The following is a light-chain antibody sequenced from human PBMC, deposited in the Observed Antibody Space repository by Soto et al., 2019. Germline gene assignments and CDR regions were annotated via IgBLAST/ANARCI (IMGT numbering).Light chain of an antibody. CDR2: DTS. CDR1: QSVSSTF. CDR3: QQYSSLPFT. J-gene: IGKJ3*01. V-gene: IGKV3-20*01. Sequence: SVLTRSPGTLSLSPGERATLSCRASQSVSSTFLAWYQQKPGQAPRLLIYDTSSRATGLPDRFSGSGSGTDFTLTISSLQAEDVAVYYCQQYSSLPFTFGPGTKVDIK.